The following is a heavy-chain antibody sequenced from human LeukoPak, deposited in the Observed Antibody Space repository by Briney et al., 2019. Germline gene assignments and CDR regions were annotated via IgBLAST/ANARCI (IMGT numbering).Heavy chain of an antibody. V-gene: IGHV3-7*01. CDR2: IKEDGSEK. J-gene: IGHJ4*02. Sequence: GGSLRLSRAASGFTFSGAWMIWVRQVPGKGLEWVASIKEDGSEKYYVDSVRGRFTISRDNAKNPLSLQMNSLRAEDTSIYVCARGLTSLYWGQGTLVTVSS. CDR3: ARGLTSLY. CDR1: GFTFSGAW.